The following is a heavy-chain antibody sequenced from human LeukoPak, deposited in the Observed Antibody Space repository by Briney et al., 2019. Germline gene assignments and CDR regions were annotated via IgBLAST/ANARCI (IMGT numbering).Heavy chain of an antibody. CDR2: INPNIGGT. CDR3: ARGPAGSYDY. D-gene: IGHD2-15*01. CDR1: GYTFTGYY. Sequence: ASVKVSCKASGYTFTGYYMHWVRQAPGQRLEWMGRINPNIGGTNYAQKFQGRVTMTRDTSISPASMELSRLRSDDTAVYYCARGPAGSYDYWGQGTLVTVSS. V-gene: IGHV1-2*06. J-gene: IGHJ4*02.